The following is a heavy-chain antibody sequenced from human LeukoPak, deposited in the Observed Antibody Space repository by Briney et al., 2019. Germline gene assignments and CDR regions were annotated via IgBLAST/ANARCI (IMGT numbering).Heavy chain of an antibody. V-gene: IGHV1-18*04. CDR3: ARRQQLVEYYFDY. CDR1: GYTFTGYY. CDR2: ISAYNGNT. D-gene: IGHD6-13*01. J-gene: IGHJ4*02. Sequence: ASVKVSCKASGYTFTGYYMHWVRQAPGQGLEWMGWISAYNGNTNYAQKLQGRVTMTTDTSTSTAYMELRSLRSDDTAVYYCARRQQLVEYYFDYWGQGTLVTVSS.